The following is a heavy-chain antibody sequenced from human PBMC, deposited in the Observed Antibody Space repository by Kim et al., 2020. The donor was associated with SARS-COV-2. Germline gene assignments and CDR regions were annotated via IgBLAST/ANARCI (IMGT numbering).Heavy chain of an antibody. J-gene: IGHJ4*02. Sequence: SETLSLTCTVSGGSISSSSYYWGWIRQPPGKGLEWIGSIYYSGSTYYNPSLKSRVTISVDTSKNQFSLKLSSVTAADTAVYYCCNRAAGSRLGDPRFDYWGQGTLVTVSS. D-gene: IGHD6-13*01. CDR2: IYYSGST. CDR1: GGSISSSSYY. CDR3: CNRAAGSRLGDPRFDY. V-gene: IGHV4-39*07.